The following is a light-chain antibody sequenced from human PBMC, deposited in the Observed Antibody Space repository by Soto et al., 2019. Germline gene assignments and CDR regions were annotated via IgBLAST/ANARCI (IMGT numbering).Light chain of an antibody. CDR2: RVS. CDR3: MQGTYWPLT. CDR1: QSLLYNDGNTY. J-gene: IGKJ4*01. Sequence: DVVMTQSPLSLPVTLGQPASISCRSSQSLLYNDGNTYLSWFQQRPGQSPRRLIYRVSNRDSGVPDRFGGSGSGYDFTRKIGRVEAEDVGVYYCMQGTYWPLTFGGGTKLEIK. V-gene: IGKV2-30*01.